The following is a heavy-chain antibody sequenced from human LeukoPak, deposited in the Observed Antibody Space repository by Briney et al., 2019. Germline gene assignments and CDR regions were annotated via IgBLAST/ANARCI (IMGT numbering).Heavy chain of an antibody. CDR1: GYTFTGYY. CDR2: INPNSGGT. V-gene: IGHV1-2*02. Sequence: ASVKVSCKASGYTFTGYYMHWVRQAPGQGLEWMGWINPNSGGTNYAQKFQGRVTMTRDTSISTAYMELSRLRSDDTALYYCARDFGDIVGASDYWGQGTLVTVSS. CDR3: ARDFGDIVGASDY. D-gene: IGHD1-26*01. J-gene: IGHJ4*02.